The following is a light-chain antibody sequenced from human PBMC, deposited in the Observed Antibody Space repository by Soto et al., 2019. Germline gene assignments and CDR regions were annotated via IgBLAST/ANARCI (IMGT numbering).Light chain of an antibody. CDR2: EGS. Sequence: QSALTQPASVSGSPGQSITISCTGTSSDVGSYNLVSWYQQHPGKAPKLMIYEGSKRPSGVSNRFSGSKSGNTASLTISGLQAEEDADYYCCSYAGSSNWVFGGGTKLTVL. CDR1: SSDVGSYNL. J-gene: IGLJ3*02. CDR3: CSYAGSSNWV. V-gene: IGLV2-23*01.